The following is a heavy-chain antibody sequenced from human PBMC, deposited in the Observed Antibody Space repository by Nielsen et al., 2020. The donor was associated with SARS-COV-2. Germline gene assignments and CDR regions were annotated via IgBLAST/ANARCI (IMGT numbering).Heavy chain of an antibody. J-gene: IGHJ6*02. D-gene: IGHD3-22*01. CDR3: TTDAAYDSSGYYLEGVYKDNYYYYYGMDV. CDR2: ISSSSSYI. Sequence: VRQAPGKGLEWVSSISSSSSYIYYADSVKGRFTISRDNAKNSLYLQMNSLKTEDTAVYYCTTDAAYDSSGYYLEGVYKDNYYYYYGMDVWGQGTTVTVSS. V-gene: IGHV3-21*03.